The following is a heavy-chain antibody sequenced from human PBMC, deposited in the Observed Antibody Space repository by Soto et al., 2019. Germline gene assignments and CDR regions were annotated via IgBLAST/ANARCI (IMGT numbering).Heavy chain of an antibody. CDR3: TLSYGDSYYYYYGMDV. Sequence: GESLKISCVGSGFSFSRYTVGWVRQVPGKGLEWMGVIHPGDSDTIYSPSFQGQVTISADKSISTAYLQWSSLKASDTAMYYCTLSYGDSYYYYYGMDVWGQGNPGHRLL. CDR2: IHPGDSDT. CDR1: GFSFSRYT. V-gene: IGHV5-51*01. D-gene: IGHD4-17*01. J-gene: IGHJ6*02.